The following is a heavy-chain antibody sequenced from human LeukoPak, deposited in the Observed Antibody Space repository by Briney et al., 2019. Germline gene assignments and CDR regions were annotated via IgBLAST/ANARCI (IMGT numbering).Heavy chain of an antibody. V-gene: IGHV3-7*01. J-gene: IGHJ4*02. CDR3: ARVWRRGTMVTYYFDY. D-gene: IGHD5-18*01. CDR1: GFTFSSYW. Sequence: GGSLRLSCAPSGFTFSSYWMSWVRQAPGKGLEWVANIKQDGSEKYHVDSVKGRFTISRDNAKNSLYLQMNSVRAEDTAVYYCARVWRRGTMVTYYFDYWGQGTLVTVSS. CDR2: IKQDGSEK.